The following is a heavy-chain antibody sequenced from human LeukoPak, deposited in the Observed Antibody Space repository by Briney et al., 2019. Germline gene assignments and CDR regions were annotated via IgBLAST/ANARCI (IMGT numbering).Heavy chain of an antibody. D-gene: IGHD6-13*01. CDR3: ARDKSANYYYYAMDV. CDR2: IYIGGST. J-gene: IGHJ6*02. V-gene: IGHV3-66*01. CDR1: GFTVSSNY. Sequence: PGGSLRLSCAASGFTVSSNYMSWVRQAPGKGLEWASVIYIGGSTYYADSVKGRFTISRDISKNTLYLQMNSLRAEDTAVYYCARDKSANYYYYAMDVWGQGTTVTVSS.